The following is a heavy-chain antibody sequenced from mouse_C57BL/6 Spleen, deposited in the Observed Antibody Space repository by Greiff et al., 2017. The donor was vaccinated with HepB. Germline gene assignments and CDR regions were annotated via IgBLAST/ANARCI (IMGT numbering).Heavy chain of an antibody. CDR3: AREGSKFGYYFAMDY. CDR1: GYAFSSYW. D-gene: IGHD1-1*01. V-gene: IGHV1-80*01. CDR2: IYPGDGDT. J-gene: IGHJ4*01. Sequence: QVHVKQSGAELVKPGASVKISCKASGYAFSSYWMNWVKQRPGKGLEWIGQIYPGDGDTNYNGKFKGKATLTADKSSSTAYMQLSCLTSDDSAVYFCAREGSKFGYYFAMDYWGQGTSVTVSS.